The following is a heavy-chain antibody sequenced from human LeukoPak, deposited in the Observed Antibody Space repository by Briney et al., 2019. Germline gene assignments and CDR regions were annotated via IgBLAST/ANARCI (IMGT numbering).Heavy chain of an antibody. Sequence: PGGSLRLSCATSGFTFSGYAMSWVRQAPGKGLEWVSSISSSSSYIYYADSVKGRFTISRDNAKNSLYLQMNSLRAEDTAVYYCARARDSSSWGYYFDYWGQGTLVTVSS. CDR1: GFTFSGYA. J-gene: IGHJ4*02. CDR2: ISSSSSYI. V-gene: IGHV3-21*01. D-gene: IGHD6-13*01. CDR3: ARARDSSSWGYYFDY.